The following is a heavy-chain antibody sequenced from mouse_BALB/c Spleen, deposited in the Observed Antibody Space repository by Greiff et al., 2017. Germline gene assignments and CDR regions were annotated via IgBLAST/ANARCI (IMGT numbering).Heavy chain of an antibody. CDR2: INPSTGYT. J-gene: IGHJ4*01. V-gene: IGHV1-7*01. CDR1: GYTFTSYW. Sequence: VKLQESGAELAKPGASVKMSCKASGYTFTSYWMHWVKQRPGQGLEWIGYINPSTGYTEYNQKFKDKATLTADKSSSTAYMQLSSLTSEDSAVYYCASRGSAMDYWGQGTSVTVSS. CDR3: ASRGSAMDY.